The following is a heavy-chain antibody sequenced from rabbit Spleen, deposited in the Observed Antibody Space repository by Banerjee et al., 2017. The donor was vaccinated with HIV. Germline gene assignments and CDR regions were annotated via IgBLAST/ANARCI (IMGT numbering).Heavy chain of an antibody. V-gene: IGHV1S40*01. CDR3: ARTYEWGNVGYDL. Sequence: QSLEESGGDLVKPGASLTLTCTASGFPFSSSDYMCWVRQAPGKGLEWIGYIDPVFGSTYYASWAKGRFTISKTSSTTVTLQMTSLTAGDTATYFCARTYEWGNVGYDLWGPGTLVTVS. CDR2: IDPVFGST. J-gene: IGHJ4*01. CDR1: GFPFSSSDY. D-gene: IGHD6-1*01.